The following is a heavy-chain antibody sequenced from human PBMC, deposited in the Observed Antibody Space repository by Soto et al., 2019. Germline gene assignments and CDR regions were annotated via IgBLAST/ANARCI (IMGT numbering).Heavy chain of an antibody. V-gene: IGHV3-30*18. D-gene: IGHD6-19*01. Sequence: VPLVESGGGVVQPGRSLRLSCAASGFTFSDYAMHWVRQAPGKGLEWVAGVSHDGRNTHYAESVKGRFTISRDSSKNTFSLEMTSLRAEDTAVYYCAKGGRQWLVTSDFNYWGQGALVTVSS. CDR1: GFTFSDYA. CDR2: VSHDGRNT. CDR3: AKGGRQWLVTSDFNY. J-gene: IGHJ4*02.